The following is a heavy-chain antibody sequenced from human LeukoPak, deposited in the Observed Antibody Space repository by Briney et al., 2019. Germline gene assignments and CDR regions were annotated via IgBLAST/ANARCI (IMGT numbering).Heavy chain of an antibody. CDR3: ARVNYAGGFDY. D-gene: IGHD1-7*01. CDR1: GFTVSSDY. CDR2: VYSDGTT. J-gene: IGHJ4*02. V-gene: IGHV3-66*02. Sequence: GGSLRLSCAASGFTVSSDYMSWVRQAPGKGLEWVSIVYSDGTTYYAGSVKGRFSVSRDISKNTMSVQMNGLRPEDTAVYYCARVNYAGGFDYWGQGTLVTVSS.